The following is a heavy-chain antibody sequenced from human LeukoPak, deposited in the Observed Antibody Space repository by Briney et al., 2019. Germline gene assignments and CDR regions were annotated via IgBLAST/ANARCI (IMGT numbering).Heavy chain of an antibody. J-gene: IGHJ3*02. CDR2: IYYSGST. D-gene: IGHD6-6*01. CDR1: GGSISSYY. Sequence: PSETLSLTCTVSGGSISSYYWSWIRQPPGKGLEWIGYIYYSGSTNYNPSLKSRVTISVDTSKNQFSLKLSSVTAADTAVYYCATTKAAARGAFDIWGQGTMVTVSS. V-gene: IGHV4-59*01. CDR3: ATTKAAARGAFDI.